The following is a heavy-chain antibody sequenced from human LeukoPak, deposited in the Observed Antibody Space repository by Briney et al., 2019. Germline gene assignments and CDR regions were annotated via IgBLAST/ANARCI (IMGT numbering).Heavy chain of an antibody. J-gene: IGHJ4*02. Sequence: GGSLRLSCAASGFTFDDYAMHWVRQAPGKGLEWVSLISWDGGSTYYADSVKGRFTISRDNSKNSLYLQMNSLRAEDTALYYCAQDGSSSWSFHPYYFDYWGQGTLVTVSS. CDR3: AQDGSSSWSFHPYYFDY. D-gene: IGHD6-13*01. CDR1: GFTFDDYA. V-gene: IGHV3-43D*03. CDR2: ISWDGGST.